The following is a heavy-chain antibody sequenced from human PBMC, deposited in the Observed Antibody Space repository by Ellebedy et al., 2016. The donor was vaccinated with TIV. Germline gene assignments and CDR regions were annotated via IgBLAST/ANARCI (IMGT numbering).Heavy chain of an antibody. CDR3: AREGDTAMVHGMDV. V-gene: IGHV3-23*01. Sequence: PGGSLRLSCAASGFIFSRYAMSWVRQAPGKGLEWVSGISGRGTSTFYADSVKGRFTISRDNSKNTLYLQMNSLRAEDTAVYYCAREGDTAMVHGMDVWGQGTTVTVSS. J-gene: IGHJ6*02. D-gene: IGHD5-18*01. CDR2: ISGRGTST. CDR1: GFIFSRYA.